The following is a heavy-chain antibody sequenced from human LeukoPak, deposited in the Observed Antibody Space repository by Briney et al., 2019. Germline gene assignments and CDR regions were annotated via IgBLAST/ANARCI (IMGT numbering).Heavy chain of an antibody. CDR1: GFTFSSYW. J-gene: IGHJ6*02. V-gene: IGHV3-9*01. Sequence: GGSLRLSCAASGFTFSSYWMSWVRQAPGKGLEWVSGISWNSGSIGYADSVKGRFTISRDNAKNSLYLQMNSLRAEDTALYYCAKALYYYYYGMDVWGQGTTVTVSS. CDR2: ISWNSGSI. CDR3: AKALYYYYYGMDV.